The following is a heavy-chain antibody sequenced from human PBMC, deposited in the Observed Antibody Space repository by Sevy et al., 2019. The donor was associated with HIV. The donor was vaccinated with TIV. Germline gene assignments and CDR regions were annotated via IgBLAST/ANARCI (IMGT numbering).Heavy chain of an antibody. J-gene: IGHJ6*02. CDR1: GFTFGDYA. CDR3: TRDPAMVRGVPYYYYYGMDV. Sequence: GGSLRLSCTASGFTFGDYAMSWFHQAPGKGLEWVGFIRSKAYGGTTEYAASVKGRFTISRDDSKSIAYLQMNSLKTEDTAVYYCTRDPAMVRGVPYYYYYGMDVWGQGTTVTVSS. CDR2: IRSKAYGGTT. V-gene: IGHV3-49*03. D-gene: IGHD3-10*01.